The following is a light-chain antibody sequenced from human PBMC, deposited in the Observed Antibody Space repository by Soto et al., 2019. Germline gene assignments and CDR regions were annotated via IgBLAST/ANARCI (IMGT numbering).Light chain of an antibody. V-gene: IGKV3-20*01. Sequence: EIVLTQSPGTLSLSPGERATLSCRASQSVSSSYLAWYQQKPGQAPRLLIYGASSRATGIPDRFSGSGSGTDFTITISRLEHEDFAVYYCHQYGSSPPYTFGPGTKVDIK. J-gene: IGKJ3*01. CDR2: GAS. CDR3: HQYGSSPPYT. CDR1: QSVSSSY.